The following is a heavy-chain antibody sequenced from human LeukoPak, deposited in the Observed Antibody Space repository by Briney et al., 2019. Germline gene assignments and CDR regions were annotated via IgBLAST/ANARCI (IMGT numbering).Heavy chain of an antibody. V-gene: IGHV3-30*03. CDR3: ASALYCSGGSCYDY. D-gene: IGHD2-15*01. J-gene: IGHJ4*02. CDR1: GFTFSSYS. CDR2: ISYDGSNK. Sequence: GGSLRLSCAASGFTFSSYSMNWVRQAPGKGLEWVAVISYDGSNKYYADSVKGRFTISRDNSKNTLYLQMNSLRAEDTAVYYCASALYCSGGSCYDYWGQGTLVTVSS.